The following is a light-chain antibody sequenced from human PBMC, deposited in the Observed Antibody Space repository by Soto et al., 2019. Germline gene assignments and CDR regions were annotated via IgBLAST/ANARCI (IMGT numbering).Light chain of an antibody. CDR3: GTWDNSLSAGV. Sequence: QSVLTHPPSVSAAPGQKVTISCSGTTSNIGNNFVSWYQQLPGTAPKLLIYDNSQRPSGISDRFSGSKSGTSATLGITGLQTGDEADYYCGTWDNSLSAGVFGGGTKVTVL. J-gene: IGLJ6*01. V-gene: IGLV1-51*01. CDR2: DNS. CDR1: TSNIGNNF.